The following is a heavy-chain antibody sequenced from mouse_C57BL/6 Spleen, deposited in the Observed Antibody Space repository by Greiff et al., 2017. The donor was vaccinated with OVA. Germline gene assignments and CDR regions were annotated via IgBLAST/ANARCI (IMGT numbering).Heavy chain of an antibody. V-gene: IGHV1-72*01. CDR3: ARSDYYGNYGYFDV. J-gene: IGHJ1*03. Sequence: QVHVKQSGAELVKPGASVKLSCKASGYTFTSYWMHWVKQRPGRGLEWIGRIDPNSGGTKYNEKFKSKATLTVDKPSSTAYMQLSSLTSEDSAVYYCARSDYYGNYGYFDVWGTGTTVTVSS. D-gene: IGHD2-1*01. CDR2: IDPNSGGT. CDR1: GYTFTSYW.